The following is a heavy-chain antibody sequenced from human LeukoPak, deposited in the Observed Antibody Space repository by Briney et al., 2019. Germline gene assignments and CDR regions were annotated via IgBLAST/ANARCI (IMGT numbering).Heavy chain of an antibody. CDR2: ISWDGGST. D-gene: IGHD6-6*01. V-gene: IGHV3-43*01. CDR3: ARDFSPVEYSSSWYDY. Sequence: PGGSLRLSCAASGFTFDDYTMHWVRQAPGKGLEWVSLISWDGGSTYYADSVKGRFTISRDNSKNSLYLQMNSLRAEDTAVYYCARDFSPVEYSSSWYDYWGQGTLVTVSS. J-gene: IGHJ4*02. CDR1: GFTFDDYT.